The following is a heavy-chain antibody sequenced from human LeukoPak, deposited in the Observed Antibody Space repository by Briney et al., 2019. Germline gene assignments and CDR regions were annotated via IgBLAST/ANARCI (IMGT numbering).Heavy chain of an antibody. V-gene: IGHV1-46*01. J-gene: IGHJ3*02. CDR2: INPSGGST. CDR1: GYTFTSYY. CDR3: AVDAFDI. Sequence: ASVKVSCKASGYTFTSYYMHWVRQAPGQGLEWMGIINPSGGSTSYAQNLQGRATMTTDTSTSTTYMELRRLRSDDTALYYCAVDAFDIWGQGTMVTVSS.